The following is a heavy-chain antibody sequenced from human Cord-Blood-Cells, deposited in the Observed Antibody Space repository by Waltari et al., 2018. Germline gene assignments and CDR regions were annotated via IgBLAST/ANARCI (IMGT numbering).Heavy chain of an antibody. CDR3: ARGKGVRSSSWDY. CDR1: GGSFSGYY. J-gene: IGHJ4*02. V-gene: IGHV4-34*01. CDR2: INHSGST. Sequence: QVQLQQWGAGLLKPSETLSLTCAVYGGSFSGYYLSWIRQPPGKGLEWIGEINHSGSTNYNPSLKSRVTISVDTSKNQFSLKLSSVTAADTAVYYCARGKGVRSSSWDYWGQGTLVTVSS. D-gene: IGHD6-6*01.